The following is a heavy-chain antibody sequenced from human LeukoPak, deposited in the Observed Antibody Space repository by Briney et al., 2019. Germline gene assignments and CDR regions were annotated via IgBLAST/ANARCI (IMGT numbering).Heavy chain of an antibody. CDR1: GGSISSSSSY. Sequence: SETLSLTCTVSGGSISSSSSYWGWVRQPPGKGLEWIGYIYYSGRTHYNPSLKSRVTISVDTSKNQFSLNLRSVTAADTAVYYCARQPRLTVTSDFDYWGQGTLATVSS. CDR2: IYYSGRT. CDR3: ARQPRLTVTSDFDY. J-gene: IGHJ4*02. D-gene: IGHD4-17*01. V-gene: IGHV4-39*01.